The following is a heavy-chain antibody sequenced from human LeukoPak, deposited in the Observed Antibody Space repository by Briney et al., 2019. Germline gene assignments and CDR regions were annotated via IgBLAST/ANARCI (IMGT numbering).Heavy chain of an antibody. CDR3: ARGGYGSGSYYSFLRTQYYFDY. D-gene: IGHD3-10*01. CDR2: ISYDGSNK. J-gene: IGHJ4*02. V-gene: IGHV3-30-3*01. CDR1: GFTFSSYA. Sequence: GGSLRLSCAASGFTFSSYAMHWVRQAPGKGLEWVAVISYDGSNKHYADSVKGRFTISRDNSKNTLYLQMNSLRAEDTAVYYCARGGYGSGSYYSFLRTQYYFDYWGQGTLVTVSS.